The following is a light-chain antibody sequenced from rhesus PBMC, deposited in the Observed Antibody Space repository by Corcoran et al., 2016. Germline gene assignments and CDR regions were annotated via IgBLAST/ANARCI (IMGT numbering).Light chain of an antibody. Sequence: DIQMTQSPSSLSASVGDRVPLTCRASENVNNYSNWYQQKPGTAPKLLIYNASPLQSGVPSRLSGNGSGTEYTLTISSLQAGDGATYYGQTCSGTPRTFGQGTKVEIK. CDR3: QTCSGTPRT. CDR1: ENVNNY. CDR2: NAS. V-gene: IGKV1-74*01. J-gene: IGKJ1*01.